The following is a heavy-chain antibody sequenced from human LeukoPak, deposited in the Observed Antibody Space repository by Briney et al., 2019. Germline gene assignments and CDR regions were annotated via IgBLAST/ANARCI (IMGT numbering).Heavy chain of an antibody. CDR3: ARRHPYDYVWGSYRSNWFDP. D-gene: IGHD3-16*02. V-gene: IGHV4-39*07. J-gene: IGHJ5*02. CDR1: GGSISSSSYY. Sequence: SETLSLTCTVSGGSISSSSYYWAWIRQPPGKGLEWIGSIYYIGSTYYNPSLKSRVTISIDTSKNQFSLRLSSVTAADTAVYYCARRHPYDYVWGSYRSNWFDPWGQGTLVTVSS. CDR2: IYYIGST.